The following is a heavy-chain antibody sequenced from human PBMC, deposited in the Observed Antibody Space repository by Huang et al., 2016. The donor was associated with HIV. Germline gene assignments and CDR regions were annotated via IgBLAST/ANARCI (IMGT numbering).Heavy chain of an antibody. V-gene: IGHV4-34*12. CDR3: ARVPTPSYYDFWSLSSSEEDVYYYSMDV. CDR2: IIHSGTT. Sequence: QVRLQQWGAGLLKPSETLSLTCAVYGGSLSHYYWSWVRQSPGKGLEWIGEIIHSGTTNYNPSLKSRVAISMDMSKNQFSLTLTSLTAADSAIYYCARVPTPSYYDFWSLSSSEEDVYYYSMDVWGQGTPVTVSS. J-gene: IGHJ6*02. CDR1: GGSLSHYY. D-gene: IGHD3-3*01.